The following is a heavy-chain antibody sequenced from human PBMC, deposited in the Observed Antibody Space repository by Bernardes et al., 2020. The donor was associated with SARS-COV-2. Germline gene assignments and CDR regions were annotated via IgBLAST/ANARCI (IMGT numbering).Heavy chain of an antibody. V-gene: IGHV5-51*01. J-gene: IGHJ4*02. CDR1: GYNFSTSW. CDR3: TKPFCSDGRCGAFEY. CDR2: IYPGDSDT. D-gene: IGHD2-15*01. Sequence: GESLKISCKGSGYNFSTSWIAWVRQMPGKGLEWMGIIYPGDSDTRYTPSFQGQVTISADKSISTAYLQWNSLKASDTAMYYCTKPFCSDGRCGAFEYWGPGTLVTVSS.